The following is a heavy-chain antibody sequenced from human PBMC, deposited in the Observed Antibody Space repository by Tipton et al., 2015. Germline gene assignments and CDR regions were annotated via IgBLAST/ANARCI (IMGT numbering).Heavy chain of an antibody. J-gene: IGHJ5*02. CDR3: ARGRSTVNNAVEGYWFDP. CDR2: IHYSGKA. Sequence: TLSLTCTVSGGFINNYHWSWIRQPPGKGLEWIGYIHYSGKANYNPSLKSRVIISVDTSRKQFSLRLSSVTAADTAVYYCARGRSTVNNAVEGYWFDPWGQGTLVTVSS. CDR1: GGFINNYH. V-gene: IGHV4-59*01. D-gene: IGHD4-11*01.